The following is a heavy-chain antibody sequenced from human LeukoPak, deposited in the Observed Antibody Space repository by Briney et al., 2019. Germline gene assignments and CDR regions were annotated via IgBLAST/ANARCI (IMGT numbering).Heavy chain of an antibody. CDR1: GFTVSSNY. D-gene: IGHD7-27*01. CDR3: ARDLTGEKDY. CDR2: IYSGGST. J-gene: IGHJ4*02. Sequence: GGSLRLSCAASGFTVSSNYMNWVRQAPGKGLEWVSVIYSGGSTYYADSVKGRFTISRDNAKNTLYLQMSSLRAEDMAVYYCARDLTGEKDYWGQGTLVTVSS. V-gene: IGHV3-53*01.